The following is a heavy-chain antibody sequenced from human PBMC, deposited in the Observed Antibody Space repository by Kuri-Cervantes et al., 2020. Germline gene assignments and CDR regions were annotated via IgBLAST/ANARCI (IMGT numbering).Heavy chain of an antibody. J-gene: IGHJ4*02. D-gene: IGHD6-13*01. V-gene: IGHV1-2*04. CDR3: ARVAAAGYDY. CDR1: GYAFTGYY. Sequence: ASVKVSCKASGYAFTGYYIHWVRQAPGQGLEWMGWINPNSGVTNYAQKFQGWVTMTRDTSISTAYMELSRLRSDDTAVYYCARVAAAGYDYWGQGTLVTVSS. CDR2: INPNSGVT.